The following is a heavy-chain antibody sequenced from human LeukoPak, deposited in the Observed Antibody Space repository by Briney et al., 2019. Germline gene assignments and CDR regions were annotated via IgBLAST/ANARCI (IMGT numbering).Heavy chain of an antibody. Sequence: GGSLRLSCAASGFTFSSYGMHWVRQAPGKGLEWVAVISYDGSNKYYADSVKGRFTISRDNSKNTLYLQMNSLRADDTAVYYCAKAKTQAMVLPGNYWGQGTLVTVSS. CDR2: ISYDGSNK. D-gene: IGHD5-18*01. J-gene: IGHJ4*02. V-gene: IGHV3-30*18. CDR1: GFTFSSYG. CDR3: AKAKTQAMVLPGNY.